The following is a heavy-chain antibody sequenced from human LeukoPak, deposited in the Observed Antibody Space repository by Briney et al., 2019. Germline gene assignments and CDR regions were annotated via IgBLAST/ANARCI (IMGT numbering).Heavy chain of an antibody. CDR1: GFTLSSYW. Sequence: PGGSLRLSCAASGFTLSSYWMHWVRQAPGKGLVWISRINTDGSGTGYADSVKGRFTISRDNAKNTLYLQLNSLRAEDTAVYYCARGHYSAMDVWGQGTTVTVSS. J-gene: IGHJ6*02. CDR3: ARGHYSAMDV. CDR2: INTDGSGT. V-gene: IGHV3-74*01.